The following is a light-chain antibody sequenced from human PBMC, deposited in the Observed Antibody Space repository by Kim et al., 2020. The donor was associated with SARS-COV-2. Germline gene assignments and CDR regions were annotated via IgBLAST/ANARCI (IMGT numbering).Light chain of an antibody. J-gene: IGLJ1*01. Sequence: SYELTQPLSVSVALGQTARITCGGNNIGSKSVHWYQQKPGQAPVLVIYRNTNRPSGIPERFSGSNSRTTATLTSSRAQAGDEADYYCQVWDRTTACVFGTGTKVTVL. V-gene: IGLV3-9*01. CDR1: NIGSKS. CDR3: QVWDRTTACV. CDR2: RNT.